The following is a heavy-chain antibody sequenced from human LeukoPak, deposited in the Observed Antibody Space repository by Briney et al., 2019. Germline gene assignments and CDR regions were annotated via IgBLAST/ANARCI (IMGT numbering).Heavy chain of an antibody. CDR3: AKDGKNYDFWSGYYTYYYYYYYMDV. J-gene: IGHJ6*03. CDR2: IRYDGSNK. CDR1: GFTFSSYG. D-gene: IGHD3-3*01. V-gene: IGHV3-30*02. Sequence: GGSLRLSCAASGFTFSSYGMHWVRQAPGKGLEWVALIRYDGSNKYYADSVKGRFTISRDNSKNTLYLQMNSLRAEDTAVYYCAKDGKNYDFWSGYYTYYYYYYYMDVWGKGTTVTVSS.